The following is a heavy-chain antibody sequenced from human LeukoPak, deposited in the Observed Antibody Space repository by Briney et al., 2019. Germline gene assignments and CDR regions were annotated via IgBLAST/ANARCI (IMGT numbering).Heavy chain of an antibody. J-gene: IGHJ5*02. V-gene: IGHV1-69*05. Sequence: GASVKVSCKASGGTFSSYAISWVRQAPGQGLEWMGGIIPIFGTANYAQKFQGRVRITTDESTSTAYMELSSLGSEDTAVYYCARVSGRSATPDPWGQGTLVTVSS. CDR1: GGTFSSYA. CDR3: ARVSGRSATPDP. CDR2: IIPIFGTA.